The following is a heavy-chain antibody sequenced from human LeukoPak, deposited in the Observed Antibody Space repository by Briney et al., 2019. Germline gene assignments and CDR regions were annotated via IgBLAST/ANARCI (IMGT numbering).Heavy chain of an antibody. CDR1: GLTFSSSS. Sequence: GGSLRLSCAASGLTFSSSSMTWVRQAPGKGLEWVSCISGSGENTYYADSVKGRFTISRDNSKNTLYLQMNSLRAEDTAVYYCARDEYYYGSGSYSHYYYGMDVWGQGTTVTVSS. J-gene: IGHJ6*02. V-gene: IGHV3-23*01. CDR3: ARDEYYYGSGSYSHYYYGMDV. CDR2: ISGSGENT. D-gene: IGHD3-10*01.